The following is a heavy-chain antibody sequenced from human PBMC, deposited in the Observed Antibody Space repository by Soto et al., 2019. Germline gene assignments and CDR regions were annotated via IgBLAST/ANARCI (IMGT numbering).Heavy chain of an antibody. CDR1: GGTFSSYA. Sequence: QVQLVQSGAAVKKPGSSVKVSCKASGGTFSSYAISWVRQAPGQGLEWMGGIIPIFGTANYAQKFQGRVTITADESTSTAYMELSSLRSEDTAVYYCARGGSWGAAGPLYYFDYWGQGTLVTVSS. CDR2: IIPIFGTA. V-gene: IGHV1-69*12. CDR3: ARGGSWGAAGPLYYFDY. J-gene: IGHJ4*02. D-gene: IGHD6-13*01.